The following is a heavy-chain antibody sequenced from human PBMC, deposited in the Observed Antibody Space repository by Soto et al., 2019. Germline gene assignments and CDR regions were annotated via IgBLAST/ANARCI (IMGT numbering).Heavy chain of an antibody. Sequence: QVQLVQPGAEVKKPGASVKFSCKASGYIFTNFYLHWVRQAPGQGLEWIGIINPNGGSTNYAQNFQGRVTMTRDTSPSTVYMDLSTLRSEDTAVYYCTRGPASGDYWGQGTLITVSS. CDR3: TRGPASGDY. CDR1: GYIFTNFY. V-gene: IGHV1-46*03. J-gene: IGHJ4*02. CDR2: INPNGGST.